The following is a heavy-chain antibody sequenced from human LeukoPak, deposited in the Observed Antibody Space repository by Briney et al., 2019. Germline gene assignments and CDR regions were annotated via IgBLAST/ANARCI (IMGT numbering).Heavy chain of an antibody. Sequence: PPETLSLTCALYWGSSTGFYWSWSRQPPGTGREWIGEINHSRSNNYNPSLKSRVTRSVDTSKSQFTLKLCSVTASDTAVYYCARGCGSPMTTRTLFDYWGQGTLVTVSS. V-gene: IGHV4-34*01. CDR2: INHSRSN. J-gene: IGHJ4*02. CDR1: WGSSTGFY. D-gene: IGHD4-11*01. CDR3: ARGCGSPMTTRTLFDY.